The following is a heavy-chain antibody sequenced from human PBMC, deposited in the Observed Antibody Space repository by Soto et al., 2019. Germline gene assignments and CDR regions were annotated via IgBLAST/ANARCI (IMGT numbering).Heavy chain of an antibody. CDR3: ARLPPIAAAHGMDV. CDR1: GGNISGYD. D-gene: IGHD6-13*01. V-gene: IGHV4-34*01. CDR2: INHSGST. J-gene: IGHJ6*02. Sequence: SATMSLTWAVEGGNISGYDWSWIRQNPGKGLEWIGEINHSGSTYYNPSLKSRVIISVDTSKNQFSLKLSSVTAADTAVYYCARLPPIAAAHGMDVCAQGTTVTVS.